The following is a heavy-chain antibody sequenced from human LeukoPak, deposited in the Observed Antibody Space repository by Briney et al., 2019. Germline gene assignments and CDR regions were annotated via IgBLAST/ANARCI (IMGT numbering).Heavy chain of an antibody. J-gene: IGHJ5*02. CDR1: EDSFTNYW. CDR2: IYPGDSDT. CDR3: ARRNENWFDP. Sequence: GESLKISCKGSEDSFTNYWIGWVRQMPGKGLECMGIIYPGDSDTRYSPSFQGQVTISADKSSSTAYLQWSSLKASDTAMYYCARRNENWFDPWGQGTLVTVSS. D-gene: IGHD1-1*01. V-gene: IGHV5-51*01.